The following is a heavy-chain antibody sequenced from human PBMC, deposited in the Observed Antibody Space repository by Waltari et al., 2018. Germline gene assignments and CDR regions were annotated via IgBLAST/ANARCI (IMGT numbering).Heavy chain of an antibody. D-gene: IGHD6-19*01. CDR3: ARTVAGFIGSWYFDL. V-gene: IGHV4-39*01. Sequence: LQLQESGPGLVKPSETLSLTCTVSGDSISSSSYYWGWIRQPPGKGPEWIASNYYSGITYYNPALKSRVTISVDTSKNQFSLKLSSVTAADTAVYYCARTVAGFIGSWYFDLWGRGTLVTVSS. CDR1: GDSISSSSYY. J-gene: IGHJ2*01. CDR2: NYYSGIT.